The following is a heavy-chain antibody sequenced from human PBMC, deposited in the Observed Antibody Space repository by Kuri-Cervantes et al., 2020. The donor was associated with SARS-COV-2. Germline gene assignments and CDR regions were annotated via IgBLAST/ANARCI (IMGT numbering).Heavy chain of an antibody. CDR3: VAAILGVDTGYFQH. CDR1: GYSISSGGYS. Sequence: SETLSLTCAVPGYSISSGGYSWSWIRQPPGKGLEWIGSIYQAGCTLYNPSLKSRVSISLDRSKNQYSLNLSSVTAADTAVYYCVAAILGVDTGYFQHWGQGTLVTVSS. V-gene: IGHV4-30-2*01. CDR2: IYQAGCT. D-gene: IGHD3-3*01. J-gene: IGHJ1*01.